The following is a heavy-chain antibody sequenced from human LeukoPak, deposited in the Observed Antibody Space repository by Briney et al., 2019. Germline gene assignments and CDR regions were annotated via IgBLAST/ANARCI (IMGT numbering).Heavy chain of an antibody. CDR1: GGSFSGYY. D-gene: IGHD6-13*01. V-gene: IGHV4-34*01. J-gene: IGHJ5*02. CDR3: ARPLKQQLVRGSWFDP. CDR2: INHSGST. Sequence: SETLSLTCAVYGGSFSGYYWSWIRQPPGKGLEWIGEINHSGSTNYNPSLKSRVTISVDTSKNQSSLKLSSVTAADTAVYYCARPLKQQLVRGSWFDPWGQGTLVTVSS.